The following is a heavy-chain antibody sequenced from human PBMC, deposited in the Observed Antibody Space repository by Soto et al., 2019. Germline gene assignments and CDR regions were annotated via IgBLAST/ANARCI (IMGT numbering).Heavy chain of an antibody. CDR3: ARDSGDCSGGSCYHYGMDV. CDR2: IIPIFGTA. CDR1: GGTFSSYA. V-gene: IGHV1-69*12. D-gene: IGHD2-15*01. J-gene: IGHJ6*02. Sequence: QVQLVQSGAEVKKPGSSVKVSCKASGGTFSSYAISWVRQAPGQGLEWMGGIIPIFGTANYAQKFQGRVTLPADESTSTAYMELSSLRSEDTAVYYCARDSGDCSGGSCYHYGMDVWGQGTTVTVSS.